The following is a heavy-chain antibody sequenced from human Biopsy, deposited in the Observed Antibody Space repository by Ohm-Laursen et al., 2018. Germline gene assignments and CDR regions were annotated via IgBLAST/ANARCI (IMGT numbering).Heavy chain of an antibody. CDR2: ISHTGST. CDR3: AQTRNDYGGFYFHY. D-gene: IGHD4/OR15-4a*01. Sequence: GTLSLTCPVYNVSFSSFYWSWIRQPPGKGLEWIGEISHTGSTNYNPPLKSRVTMSVDTSKNQFSLKLSSVTAADTGVYYCAQTRNDYGGFYFHYWGQGTLVTVSS. V-gene: IGHV4-34*01. CDR1: NVSFSSFY. J-gene: IGHJ4*02.